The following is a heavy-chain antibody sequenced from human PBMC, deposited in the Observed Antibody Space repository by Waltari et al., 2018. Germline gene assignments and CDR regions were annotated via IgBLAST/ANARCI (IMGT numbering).Heavy chain of an antibody. CDR1: GGTFSSYA. Sequence: QVQLVQSGAEVTKPGSSVKVSCKASGGTFSSYAISWVRPAPGQGLEWMGGIIPIFGTANYAQKFQGRVTITTDESTSTAYMELSSLRSEDTAVYYCARDQGPMATYYYYGMDVWGQGTTVTVSS. CDR3: ARDQGPMATYYYYGMDV. CDR2: IIPIFGTA. J-gene: IGHJ6*02. V-gene: IGHV1-69*05. D-gene: IGHD5-12*01.